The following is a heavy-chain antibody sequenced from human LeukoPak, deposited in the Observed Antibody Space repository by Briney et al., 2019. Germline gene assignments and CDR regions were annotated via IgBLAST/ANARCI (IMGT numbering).Heavy chain of an antibody. CDR3: ARALYCGGDCYSGSDY. CDR2: INHSGST. CDR1: GGSFSGYY. D-gene: IGHD2-21*02. J-gene: IGHJ4*02. V-gene: IGHV4-34*01. Sequence: SETLSLTCAVYGGSFSGYYWSWIRQPPGKGLEWIGEINHSGSTNYNPSLKSRVTISVDTSKNQFSLKLSSVTAADTAVYYCARALYCGGDCYSGSDYWGQGTLVTVSS.